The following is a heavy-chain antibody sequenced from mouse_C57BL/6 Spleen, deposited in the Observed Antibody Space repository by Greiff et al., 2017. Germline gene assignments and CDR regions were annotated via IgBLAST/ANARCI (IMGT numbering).Heavy chain of an antibody. D-gene: IGHD1-1*01. CDR3: AREATTVVARDYAMDD. Sequence: VQLKESGPVLVKPGASVKMSCKASGYTFTDYYMNWVKQSHGKSLEWIGVINPYNGGTSYNQKFKGKATLTVDKSSSTAYMELNSLTSEDSAVYYCAREATTVVARDYAMDDWGQGTSVTVSS. J-gene: IGHJ4*01. CDR2: INPYNGGT. V-gene: IGHV1-19*01. CDR1: GYTFTDYY.